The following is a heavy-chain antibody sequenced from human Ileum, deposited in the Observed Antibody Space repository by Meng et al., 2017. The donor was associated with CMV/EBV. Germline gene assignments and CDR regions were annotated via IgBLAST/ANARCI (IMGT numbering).Heavy chain of an antibody. J-gene: IGHJ4*02. CDR3: ARIAWNVAAF. CDR1: GDSVSSNSAA. Sequence: CAISGDSVSSNSAAWTWIRQSPSRGLEWLGRTYYRSKWYNDYAASVESRITINPDTSKNQFSLQLNSVTPDDTAVYYCARIAWNVAAFWGQGTLVTVSS. V-gene: IGHV6-1*01. CDR2: TYYRSKWYN. D-gene: IGHD1-1*01.